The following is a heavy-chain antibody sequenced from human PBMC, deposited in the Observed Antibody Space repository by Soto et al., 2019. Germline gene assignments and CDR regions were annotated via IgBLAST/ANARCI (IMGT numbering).Heavy chain of an antibody. D-gene: IGHD1-26*01. V-gene: IGHV3-21*06. CDR2: ISSTTNYI. CDR1: RVSVRNSW. J-gene: IGHJ4*02. Sequence: SHRVGCASCRVSVRNSWVAGFLQSPGNGLDCVSAISSTTNYIYYGDSMKGRFTISRDNAKNSLDLEMNILREEDTAVYYCARESEELTSNFESWGQGNLVTVS. CDR3: ARESEELTSNFES.